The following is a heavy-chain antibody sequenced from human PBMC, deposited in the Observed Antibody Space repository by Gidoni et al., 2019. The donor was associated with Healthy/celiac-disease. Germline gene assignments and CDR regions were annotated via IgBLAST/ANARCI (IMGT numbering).Heavy chain of an antibody. D-gene: IGHD3-3*01. J-gene: IGHJ4*02. Sequence: EVQLVESGGGLVQPGGSLRLSCAASGFTFSTYWMSWVRKAPGKGLEWVANIKQDGSEKYYVDSVKGRFTISRDNAKNSLYLQMNSLRAEDTAVYYCARAPGSPSTSYDFWSGPGGPYFDYWGRGTLVTVSS. V-gene: IGHV3-7*02. CDR1: GFTFSTYW. CDR3: ARAPGSPSTSYDFWSGPGGPYFDY. CDR2: IKQDGSEK.